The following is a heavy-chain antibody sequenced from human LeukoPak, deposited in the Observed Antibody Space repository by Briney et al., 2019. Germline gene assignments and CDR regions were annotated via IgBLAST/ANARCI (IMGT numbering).Heavy chain of an antibody. Sequence: SETLSLTCAVYGGSFSGYYWSWIRQPPGKGLEWIGEINHSGSTNYNPSLKSRVTISVDTSKNQFSLKLSSVTAADTAVYYCARGLGQYRFGSPPRASSYYYMDVWGKGTTVTVSS. CDR1: GGSFSGYY. CDR2: INHSGST. J-gene: IGHJ6*03. CDR3: ARGLGQYRFGSPPRASSYYYMDV. D-gene: IGHD2-2*01. V-gene: IGHV4-34*01.